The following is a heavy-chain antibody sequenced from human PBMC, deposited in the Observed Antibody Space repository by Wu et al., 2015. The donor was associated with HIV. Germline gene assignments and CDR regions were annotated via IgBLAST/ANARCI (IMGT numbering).Heavy chain of an antibody. V-gene: IGHV1-69*12. D-gene: IGHD3-9*01. CDR2: FTTIFGTA. J-gene: IGHJ4*02. CDR3: ASVYYDILTGYYNPQGTFFDY. Sequence: QVQLVQSGAEVKKPGSSVKVSCKTSGGTFSSYGVSWVRQAPGQGLEWMGGFTTIFGTANYAQKFQGRVTITADESTSTAYMELSSLRSEDTAVYYCASVYYDILTGYYNPQGTFFDYWGQGTLVTVSS. CDR1: GGTFSSYG.